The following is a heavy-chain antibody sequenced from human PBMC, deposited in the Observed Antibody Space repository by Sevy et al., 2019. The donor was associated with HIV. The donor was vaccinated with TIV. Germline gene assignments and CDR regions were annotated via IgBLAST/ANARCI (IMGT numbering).Heavy chain of an antibody. J-gene: IGHJ4*02. CDR3: ARDYLAEYYDSSGYFGY. CDR1: GFTFSDYY. Sequence: GGSLRLSCAASGFTFSDYYMSWIRQAPGKGLEWVSYISSSGSTIYYADSVKGRFTISRDNAKNSLYLQMKSLRAEDTAVYYCARDYLAEYYDSSGYFGYWGQGTLVTVSS. V-gene: IGHV3-11*01. CDR2: ISSSGSTI. D-gene: IGHD3-22*01.